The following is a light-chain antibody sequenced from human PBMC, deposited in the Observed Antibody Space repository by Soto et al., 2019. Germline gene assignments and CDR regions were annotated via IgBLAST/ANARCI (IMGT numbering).Light chain of an antibody. V-gene: IGKV3-15*01. CDR3: QQYGSSQT. Sequence: EIVLAQAPATRSSSPGLTATLSCRASQSVSSNLAWYQQKPGQAPSLLIYAAFTRATGIPARFSGTGSGTEFTLTISSLQSEDFAVYYCQQYGSSQTFGQGTKVDI. CDR1: QSVSSN. CDR2: AAF. J-gene: IGKJ1*01.